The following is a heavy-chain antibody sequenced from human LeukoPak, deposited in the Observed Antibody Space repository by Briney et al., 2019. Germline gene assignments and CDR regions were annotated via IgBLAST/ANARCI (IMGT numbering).Heavy chain of an antibody. J-gene: IGHJ4*02. V-gene: IGHV3-30*02. CDR3: AKDMWGSGSSGAFDY. CDR1: GFTFSSYG. Sequence: GGSLRLSCAASGFTFSSYGMHWVRQAPGKGLEWVAFIRYDGSNKYYADSVKGRFTISRDNSKNTLYLQINSLRAEDTAVYYCAKDMWGSGSSGAFDYWGQGTLVTVSS. D-gene: IGHD1-26*01. CDR2: IRYDGSNK.